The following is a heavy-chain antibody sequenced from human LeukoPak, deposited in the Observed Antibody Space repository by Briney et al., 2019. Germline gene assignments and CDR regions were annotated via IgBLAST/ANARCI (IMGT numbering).Heavy chain of an antibody. CDR3: ARGTTYSSSWANYYYYGMDD. J-gene: IGHJ6*02. Sequence: SETLSLTCAVYGGSFSGYYWSWIRQPPGKRLEWIGEINHSESSDYNPSIKSRVTISVVTSKDQFSLKLSSLTAADTAVYYCARGTTYSSSWANYYYYGMDDWGQGTTVTVSS. D-gene: IGHD6-13*01. CDR1: GGSFSGYY. V-gene: IGHV4-34*01. CDR2: INHSESS.